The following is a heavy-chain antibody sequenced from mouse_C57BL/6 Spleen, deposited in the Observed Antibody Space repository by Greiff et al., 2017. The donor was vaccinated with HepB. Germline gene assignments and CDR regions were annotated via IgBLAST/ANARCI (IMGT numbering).Heavy chain of an antibody. CDR3: ARAYYGSSYENYYAMDY. V-gene: IGHV1-80*01. CDR2: IYPGDGDT. J-gene: IGHJ4*01. D-gene: IGHD1-1*01. CDR1: GYAFSSYW. Sequence: QVQLQQSGAELVKPGASVKISCKASGYAFSSYWMNWVKQRPGKGLEWIGQIYPGDGDTNYNGKFKGKATLTADKSSSTAYMQLSSLTSEDSAVYCCARAYYGSSYENYYAMDYWGQGTSVTVSS.